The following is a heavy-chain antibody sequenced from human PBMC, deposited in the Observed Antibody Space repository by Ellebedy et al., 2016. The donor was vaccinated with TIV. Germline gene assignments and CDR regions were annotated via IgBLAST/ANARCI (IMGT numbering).Heavy chain of an antibody. Sequence: SVKVSCKASGGTFSSYAISWVRQAPGQGLEWMGRIIPILGIANYAQKFQGRVTITADKSTSTAYMELSSLRSEVTAVYYCARGTGDSSGWGADYWGQGTLVTVSS. V-gene: IGHV1-69*04. CDR1: GGTFSSYA. D-gene: IGHD6-19*01. CDR2: IIPILGIA. CDR3: ARGTGDSSGWGADY. J-gene: IGHJ4*02.